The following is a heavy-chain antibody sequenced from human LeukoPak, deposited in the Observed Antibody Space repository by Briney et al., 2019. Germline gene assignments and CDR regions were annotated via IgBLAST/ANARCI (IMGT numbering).Heavy chain of an antibody. CDR2: INHSGTT. Sequence: PSETLSLTCAVYGGSFSGYYWSWIRQPPGKGLEWIGEINHSGTTNYNPSLKSRVTISVDTSKNQFALKLSSVTAADTAVYYCARRHSSGYYFDYWGQGTLVTVSS. CDR3: ARRHSSGYYFDY. D-gene: IGHD3-22*01. J-gene: IGHJ4*02. V-gene: IGHV4-34*01. CDR1: GGSFSGYY.